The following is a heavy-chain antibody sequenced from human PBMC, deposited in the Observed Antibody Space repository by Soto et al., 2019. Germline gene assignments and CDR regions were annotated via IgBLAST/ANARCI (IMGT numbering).Heavy chain of an antibody. J-gene: IGHJ4*02. CDR1: GSPFSTYG. Sequence: EVQVVESGGGLVKPGGSLRLSCTASGSPFSTYGMNWVRQAPGKGLEWISSISNGGDYIYYADSVQGRFTISRDNAKNALYLQMNSLRAEETVVYFCARDESAGSSIRYWGQGTLVTVSS. V-gene: IGHV3-21*01. D-gene: IGHD3-3*02. CDR2: ISNGGDYI. CDR3: ARDESAGSSIRY.